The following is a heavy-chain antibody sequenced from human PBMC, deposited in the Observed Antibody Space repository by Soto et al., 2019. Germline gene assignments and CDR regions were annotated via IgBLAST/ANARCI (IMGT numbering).Heavy chain of an antibody. CDR2: ISWNSGSI. V-gene: IGHV3-9*01. CDR1: GFTFDDYA. J-gene: IGHJ6*03. Sequence: EVQLVESGGGLVQPGRSLRLSCAASGFTFDDYAMHWVRQAPGKGLEWVSGISWNSGSIGYADSVKGRFTISRDNAKNSLYLQMNSLRAEDTALYYCAKGSGSYYNGHYDYMDVWGKGTTVTVSS. D-gene: IGHD3-10*01. CDR3: AKGSGSYYNGHYDYMDV.